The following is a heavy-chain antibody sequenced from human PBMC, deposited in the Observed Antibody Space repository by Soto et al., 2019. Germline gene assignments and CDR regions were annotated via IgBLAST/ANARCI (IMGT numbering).Heavy chain of an antibody. J-gene: IGHJ5*02. Sequence: QVQLVESGGGVVQPGRSLRLSCAASGFTFSSYAMHWVRQAPGKGLEWVAVISYDGSNKYYADSVKGRFTISRDNSKNTLYLHMNSLRAEDTAVYYCARDVPSRYAIFPTDGWFDPWGQGTLVTVSS. CDR2: ISYDGSNK. V-gene: IGHV3-30-3*01. CDR3: ARDVPSRYAIFPTDGWFDP. D-gene: IGHD2-2*01. CDR1: GFTFSSYA.